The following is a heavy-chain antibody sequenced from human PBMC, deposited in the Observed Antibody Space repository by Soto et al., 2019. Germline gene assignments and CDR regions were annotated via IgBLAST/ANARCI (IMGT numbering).Heavy chain of an antibody. CDR3: ARERTSKGGMDI. J-gene: IGHJ6*02. V-gene: IGHV3-74*01. CDR2: IISGGTRV. CDR1: GFTFSSDW. Sequence: EVQLVESGGGLVKPGGSLRLSCAASGFTFSSDWMNWVRQSPGKGLEWVSRIISGGTRVSYADSVKGRFIITRDNAKNTLYLEMHSLTAADTAVYYCARERTSKGGMDIWGQGTTVTVSS.